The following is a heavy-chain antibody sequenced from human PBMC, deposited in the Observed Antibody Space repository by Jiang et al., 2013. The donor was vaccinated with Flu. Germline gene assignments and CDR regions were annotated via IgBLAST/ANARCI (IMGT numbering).Heavy chain of an antibody. CDR2: TYYRSKYYN. J-gene: IGHJ4*02. CDR3: ARGRGQLNFFDY. D-gene: IGHD3-10*01. V-gene: IGHV6-1*01. CDR1: GDSVSSNNAA. Sequence: QTLSLTCAISGDSVSSNNAAWNWIRQSPSRGLEWLGRTYYRSKYYNDYAVSVQSRITINPETSKNRFSLQLNSVTPEDAAVYYCARGRGQLNFFDYWGQGTLVTVSS.